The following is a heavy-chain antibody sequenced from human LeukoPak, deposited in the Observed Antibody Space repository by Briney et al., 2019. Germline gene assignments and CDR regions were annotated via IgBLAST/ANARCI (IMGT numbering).Heavy chain of an antibody. CDR2: IKQDGSEK. Sequence: QPGGSLRLSCAASGFTFSSYWMSWVRQAPGKGLEWVANIKQDGSEKYYVDSVKGRFTISRDNAKNSLYLQMNSLRAEDTAVYYCARIRGGGYDLGYYYYGMDVWGKGTTVTVSS. J-gene: IGHJ6*04. V-gene: IGHV3-7*03. D-gene: IGHD5-12*01. CDR1: GFTFSSYW. CDR3: ARIRGGGYDLGYYYYGMDV.